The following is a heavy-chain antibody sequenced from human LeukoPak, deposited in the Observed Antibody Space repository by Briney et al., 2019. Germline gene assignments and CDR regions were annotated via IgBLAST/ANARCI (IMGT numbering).Heavy chain of an antibody. Sequence: SETLSLTCSASGASISSNTYYWGWVRQPPGKGLEWIGHTSNSGSTYYNPSLKSRVTISVDTSKTQFSLRLSSVTAADTAVYYCARDHGSSNWYYYWGQGTLVTVAS. CDR1: GASISSNTYY. V-gene: IGHV4-39*07. D-gene: IGHD6-13*01. J-gene: IGHJ4*02. CDR2: TSNSGST. CDR3: ARDHGSSNWYYY.